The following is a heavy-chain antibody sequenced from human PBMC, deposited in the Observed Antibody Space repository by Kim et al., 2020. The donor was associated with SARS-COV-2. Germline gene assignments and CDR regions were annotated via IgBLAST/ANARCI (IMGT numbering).Heavy chain of an antibody. J-gene: IGHJ6*02. D-gene: IGHD2-21*02. CDR3: ARHGPLLPYYGMDV. Sequence: PSFQGHVTISADKSISTAYLQWSSLKASDTAMYYCARHGPLLPYYGMDVWGQGTTVTVSS. V-gene: IGHV5-10-1*01.